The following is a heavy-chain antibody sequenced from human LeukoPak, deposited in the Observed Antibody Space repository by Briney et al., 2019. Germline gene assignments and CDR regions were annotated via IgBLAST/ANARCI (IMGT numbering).Heavy chain of an antibody. CDR2: IYHSGST. D-gene: IGHD2-15*01. CDR3: ARIGGSYVGY. CDR1: GYSISSGYY. J-gene: IGHJ4*02. Sequence: SETLSLTCTVSGYSISSGYYWGWIRQPPGKGLEWIGNIYHSGSTYYNPSLKSRVTISVDTSKNQFSLKLSSVTAADTAVYYCARIGGSYVGYWGQGTLVTVSS. V-gene: IGHV4-38-2*02.